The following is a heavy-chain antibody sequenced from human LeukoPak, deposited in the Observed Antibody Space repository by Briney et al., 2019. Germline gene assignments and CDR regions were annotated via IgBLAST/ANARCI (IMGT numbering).Heavy chain of an antibody. Sequence: SETLSLTCTVSGYSISSAYYWGWIRQPPGRGLEWIGEINHSGSTNYNPSLKSRVTISVDTSKSQFSLQLSSVTAADTAVYYCTRDAEISGCTWYNWFDPWGQGILVTVSS. CDR1: GYSISSAYY. V-gene: IGHV4-38-2*02. CDR3: TRDAEISGCTWYNWFDP. CDR2: INHSGST. D-gene: IGHD3-3*02. J-gene: IGHJ5*02.